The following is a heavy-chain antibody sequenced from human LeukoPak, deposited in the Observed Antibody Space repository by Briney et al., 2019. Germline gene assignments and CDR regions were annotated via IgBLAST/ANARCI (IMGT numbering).Heavy chain of an antibody. Sequence: PSETLSLTCTVSGGSISSGSYYWSWIRQPPGKGLEWIGEINHSGSTKYNPSLKNRVTISEDTSKNRFSLRLSSVTAADTAVYYCARYRRLVTPSNWFDPWGQGTLVTVSS. D-gene: IGHD2-21*02. J-gene: IGHJ5*02. CDR2: INHSGST. CDR1: GGSISSGSYY. V-gene: IGHV4-39*07. CDR3: ARYRRLVTPSNWFDP.